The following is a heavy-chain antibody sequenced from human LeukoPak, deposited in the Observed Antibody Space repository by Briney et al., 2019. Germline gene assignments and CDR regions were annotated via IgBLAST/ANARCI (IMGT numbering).Heavy chain of an antibody. CDR1: GGSILTTNW. Sequence: SETLSLTCAVSGGSILTTNWWSWVRQPPGKGLEWFGEVHLSGASNYNPSLKSRVNMSIDKSKNQLSLELTSVTAADTAIYYCTRESGAFSPFGFWGQGTLVTVSS. V-gene: IGHV4-4*02. D-gene: IGHD1-26*01. J-gene: IGHJ4*02. CDR3: TRESGAFSPFGF. CDR2: VHLSGAS.